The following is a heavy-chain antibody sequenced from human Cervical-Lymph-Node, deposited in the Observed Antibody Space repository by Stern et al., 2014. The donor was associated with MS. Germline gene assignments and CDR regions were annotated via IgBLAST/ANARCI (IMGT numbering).Heavy chain of an antibody. CDR2: INPSGGST. Sequence: QVQLVQSGAEVKKPGASVKVSCKASGYIFTSYYVHWVRQVPGQGLEWMGMINPSGGSTNYAKKFQGRVTMTRDRSTSTVNMELSSLRSEDTAMYYCARDLGTPHGLDVWGQGTTVTVSS. D-gene: IGHD1-7*01. J-gene: IGHJ6*02. V-gene: IGHV1-46*01. CDR1: GYIFTSYY. CDR3: ARDLGTPHGLDV.